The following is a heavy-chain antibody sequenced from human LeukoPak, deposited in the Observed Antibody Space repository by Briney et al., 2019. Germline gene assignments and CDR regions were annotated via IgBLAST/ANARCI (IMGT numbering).Heavy chain of an antibody. Sequence: SETLSLTCAVYGEYFSTYYYSWIRQPPGKGLEWIGEINHSGSTNYNPSLKSRVTISVDTSKNQFDLKLNSVTAADTAVYYCARSNSTSWYGDYFDYWGQGTLVTVSS. CDR3: ARSNSTSWYGDYFDY. V-gene: IGHV4-34*01. CDR2: INHSGST. D-gene: IGHD6-13*01. CDR1: GEYFSTYY. J-gene: IGHJ4*02.